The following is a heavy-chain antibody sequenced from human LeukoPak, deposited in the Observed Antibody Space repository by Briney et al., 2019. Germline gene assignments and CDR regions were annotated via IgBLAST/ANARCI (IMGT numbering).Heavy chain of an antibody. CDR2: ISWNSGSI. D-gene: IGHD4-23*01. CDR3: ARVYGGNSDDAFDI. CDR1: GFTFNDFA. Sequence: PGGSLRLSCAASGFTFNDFAMHWVRQSPGKGLEWVSGISWNSGSIGYADSVKGRFTISRDNGKNSLYLQMNSLRAEDTAVYYCARVYGGNSDDAFDIWGQGTMVTVSS. J-gene: IGHJ3*02. V-gene: IGHV3-9*01.